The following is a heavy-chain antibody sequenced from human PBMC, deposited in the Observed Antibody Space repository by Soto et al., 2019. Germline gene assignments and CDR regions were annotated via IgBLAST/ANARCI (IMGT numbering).Heavy chain of an antibody. D-gene: IGHD2-8*01. CDR2: INHGGRP. CDR3: ARGRVTNYYYYGADV. V-gene: IGHV4-34*02. J-gene: IGHJ6*02. CDR1: GEPFTDHF. Sequence: QVQLQQWGAGLLKPSETLSLTCAVSGEPFTDHFCTWIRQAPGKGLEWIGEINHGGRPYFNPSLKSRVTLSVDTSKNQCSLVLVSLTAADTGVYYCARGRVTNYYYYGADVWGQGTTVTVSS.